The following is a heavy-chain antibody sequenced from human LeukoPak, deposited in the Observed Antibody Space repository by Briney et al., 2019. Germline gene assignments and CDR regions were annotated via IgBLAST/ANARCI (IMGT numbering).Heavy chain of an antibody. V-gene: IGHV3-66*01. CDR2: IYSGGST. Sequence: PGGSLRLSCAASGFTVSSNYMSWVRQAPGKGLEWVSVIYSGGSTYYADSVKGRFTIPRDNAKNTLYLQMNSLRAEDTAVYYCARGRGVPNEINWFDPWSQGTLVIVSS. CDR3: ARGRGVPNEINWFDP. CDR1: GFTVSSNY. D-gene: IGHD3-10*01. J-gene: IGHJ5*02.